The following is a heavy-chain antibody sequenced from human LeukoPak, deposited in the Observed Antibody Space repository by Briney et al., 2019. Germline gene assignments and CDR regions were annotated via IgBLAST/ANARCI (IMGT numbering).Heavy chain of an antibody. J-gene: IGHJ6*02. D-gene: IGHD3-16*01. CDR2: IIPILGIA. V-gene: IGHV1-69*04. Sequence: ASVKVSCKASVGTFSSYAISWVRQAPGQGLEWMGRIIPILGIANYAQKFQGRVTITADKSTSTAYMELSSLRSEGTAVYYCARVSGLGTDNYYGMDVWGQGTTVTVSS. CDR1: VGTFSSYA. CDR3: ARVSGLGTDNYYGMDV.